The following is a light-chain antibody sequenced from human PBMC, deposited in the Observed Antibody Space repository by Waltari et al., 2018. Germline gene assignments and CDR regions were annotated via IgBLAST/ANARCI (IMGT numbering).Light chain of an antibody. CDR1: TGTVSSGHY. CDR3: LLSYTGFGAV. Sequence: QAVVTQAPSLTVSPGGPVTITCGSSTGTVSSGHYPYWFQQKPGQAPRTLIYDTTDKHSWTPARFSGSLLGGKAALTLSGAQPEDEAEYYCLLSYTGFGAVFGGGTQLTVL. J-gene: IGLJ7*01. V-gene: IGLV7-46*01. CDR2: DTT.